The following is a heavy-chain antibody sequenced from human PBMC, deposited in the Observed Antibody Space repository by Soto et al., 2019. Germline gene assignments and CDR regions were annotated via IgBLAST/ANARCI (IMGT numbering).Heavy chain of an antibody. CDR3: AKEGLRRHTDFDC. Sequence: GVSLRLSCAASGFTFGSYAMSWVRQSPGKGLEWVSAITGSGGSTYHAGSLKGRFTISRDNSKNTLYLQMNTLRAEDTAIYYCAKEGLRRHTDFDCWGQGTMVTVSS. CDR2: ITGSGGST. J-gene: IGHJ4*02. D-gene: IGHD4-17*01. V-gene: IGHV3-23*01. CDR1: GFTFGSYA.